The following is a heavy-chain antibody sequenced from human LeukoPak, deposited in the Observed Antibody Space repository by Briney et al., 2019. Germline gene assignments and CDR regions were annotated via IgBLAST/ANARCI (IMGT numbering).Heavy chain of an antibody. CDR2: FDPEDGET. D-gene: IGHD3-10*01. CDR3: ATADSMLRGAPTDSYYYMGV. V-gene: IGHV1-24*01. CDR1: GYTLTELS. Sequence: ASVKVPCKVSGYTLTELSMHWVRQAPGKGLEWMGGFDPEDGETIYAQKFQGRVTMTEDTSTDTAYMELSSLRSEDTAVYYCATADSMLRGAPTDSYYYMGVWGKGTTVTVS. J-gene: IGHJ6*03.